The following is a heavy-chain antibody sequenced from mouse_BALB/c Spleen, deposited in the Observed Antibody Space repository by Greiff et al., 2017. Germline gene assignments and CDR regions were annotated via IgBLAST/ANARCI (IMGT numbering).Heavy chain of an antibody. CDR3: ARSDLLLPAY. CDR1: GFTFSSFG. CDR2: ISSGSSTI. D-gene: IGHD1-1*01. J-gene: IGHJ2*01. Sequence: EVKLMESGGGLVQPGGSRKLSCAASGFTFSSFGMHWVRQAPEKGLEWVAYISSGSSTIYYADTVKGRFTISRDNPKNTLFLQMTSLRSEDTAMYYCARSDLLLPAYWGQGTTLTVSS. V-gene: IGHV5-17*02.